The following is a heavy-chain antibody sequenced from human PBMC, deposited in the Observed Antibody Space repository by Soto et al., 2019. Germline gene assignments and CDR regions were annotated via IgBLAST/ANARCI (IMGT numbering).Heavy chain of an antibody. CDR2: IKSKTDGGTT. CDR3: ATEESCGGDCDAFDI. J-gene: IGHJ3*02. D-gene: IGHD2-21*02. Sequence: GGSLRLSCAASGFTFSNAWMSWVRQAPGKGLEWVGRIKSKTDGGTTDYAAPVKGRFTIPRDNSKNTLYLQMNSLKTEDTAVYYCATEESCGGDCDAFDIWGQGTMVTVSS. CDR1: GFTFSNAW. V-gene: IGHV3-15*01.